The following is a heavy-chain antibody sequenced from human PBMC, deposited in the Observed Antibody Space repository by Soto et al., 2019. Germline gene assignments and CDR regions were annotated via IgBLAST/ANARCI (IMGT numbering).Heavy chain of an antibody. J-gene: IGHJ6*02. D-gene: IGHD3-16*01. V-gene: IGHV1-18*01. CDR1: GYIFVNYG. Sequence: QVQLVQSGDEVKKPGASVKVSCKSSGYIFVNYGIACVRQAPRQWLEWMGWISPYTGNTHSASKVQGRLTMTTDTSTSTAYMDLGSLTSDDTAVYYCVMVDNYVTPTPQDVWGQGTTVTVSS. CDR3: VMVDNYVTPTPQDV. CDR2: ISPYTGNT.